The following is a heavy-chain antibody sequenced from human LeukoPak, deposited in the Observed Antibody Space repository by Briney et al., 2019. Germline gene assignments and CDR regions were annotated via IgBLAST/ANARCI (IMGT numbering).Heavy chain of an antibody. Sequence: GRSLRLSCAASGFTFSSYGMHWVRQAPGKGLEWVAVISYDGSNKYYADSVKGRFTTSRDNSKNTLYLQMNSLRAEDTAVYYCAKQTGDRGYYYYGMDVWGQGTTVTVSS. D-gene: IGHD7-27*01. V-gene: IGHV3-30*18. CDR2: ISYDGSNK. CDR1: GFTFSSYG. J-gene: IGHJ6*02. CDR3: AKQTGDRGYYYYGMDV.